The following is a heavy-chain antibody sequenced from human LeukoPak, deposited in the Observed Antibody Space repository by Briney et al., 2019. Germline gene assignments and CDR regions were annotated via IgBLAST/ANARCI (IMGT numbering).Heavy chain of an antibody. CDR3: ATNHPSRNDGWPLFDS. J-gene: IGHJ4*02. CDR1: GLTFSDYF. D-gene: IGHD1-1*01. CDR2: ISSSDHMI. Sequence: GGSLRLSCAVSGLTFSDYFMSWIRQAPGKGLEWLSYISSSDHMIYYADSVKGRFTISRDNAKNSLYLQIHSLRAEDTAIYSCATNHPSRNDGWPLFDSWGRGTLVTVSS. V-gene: IGHV3-11*01.